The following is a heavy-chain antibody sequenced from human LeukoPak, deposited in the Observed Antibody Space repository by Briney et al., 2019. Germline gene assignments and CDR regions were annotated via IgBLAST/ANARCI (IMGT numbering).Heavy chain of an antibody. CDR3: ARGPYSSNWYVDY. J-gene: IGHJ4*02. CDR2: ISRTGNSI. Sequence: GGSLRLSCAASGFTLSSYEMKWVRLAPGKGLEWISYISRTGNSICYADSVKGRFTISRDSAKNSLYLQMNSLRAEDTAVYYCARGPYSSNWYVDYWGQGTLVTVAS. CDR1: GFTLSSYE. D-gene: IGHD6-13*01. V-gene: IGHV3-48*03.